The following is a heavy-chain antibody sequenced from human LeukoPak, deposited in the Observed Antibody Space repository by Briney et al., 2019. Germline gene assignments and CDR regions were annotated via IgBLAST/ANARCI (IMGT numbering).Heavy chain of an antibody. CDR3: AKDQDFRNYDILTGAPDY. CDR1: GFTISSYG. V-gene: IGHV3-30*02. J-gene: IGHJ4*02. D-gene: IGHD3-9*01. CDR2: IRYDGSNK. Sequence: GGSLRLSCAASGFTISSYGMHWVRQAPGKGLEWVAFIRYDGSNKYYADSVKGRFTISRDNSKNTLYLQMNSLRAEDTAVYYCAKDQDFRNYDILTGAPDYWGQGTLVTVSS.